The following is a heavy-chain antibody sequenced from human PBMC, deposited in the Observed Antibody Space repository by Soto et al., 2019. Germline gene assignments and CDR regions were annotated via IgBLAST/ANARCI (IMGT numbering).Heavy chain of an antibody. CDR2: IVVGSGNT. CDR3: AARSLDYYDFIYYYYGMDV. D-gene: IGHD3-22*01. Sequence: SVKVSCKASGFTFTSSAVQWVRQARGQRLEWIGWIVVGSGNTSYAQKFQERVTITRDMSTSTAYMELSSLRSEDTAVYYCAARSLDYYDFIYYYYGMDVWGQGTTVTVSS. J-gene: IGHJ6*02. V-gene: IGHV1-58*01. CDR1: GFTFTSSA.